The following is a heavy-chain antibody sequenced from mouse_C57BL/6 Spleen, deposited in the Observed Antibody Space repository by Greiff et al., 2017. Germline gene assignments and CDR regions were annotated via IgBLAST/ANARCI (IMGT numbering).Heavy chain of an antibody. V-gene: IGHV3-6*01. CDR1: GYSITSGYY. CDR3: ARRGLSYYYGSSYFAY. CDR2: ISYDGSN. D-gene: IGHD1-1*01. Sequence: VQLQQSGPGLVKPSQSLSLTCSVTGYSITSGYYWNWIRQFPGNKLEWMGYISYDGSNNYNPSLKNRISITRDTSKNQFFLKLNSVTTEDTATYYCARRGLSYYYGSSYFAYWGQGTLVTVSA. J-gene: IGHJ3*01.